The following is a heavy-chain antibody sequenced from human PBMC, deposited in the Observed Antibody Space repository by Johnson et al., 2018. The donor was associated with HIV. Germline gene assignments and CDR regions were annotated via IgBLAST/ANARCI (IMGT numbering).Heavy chain of an antibody. Sequence: QVQLVESGGGVVQPGRSLRLSCAASGFTFSSYALHWVRQAPGKGLEWVAVISYDGSDKYYADSVKGRFAISRDNSKNTLYLQMNSLRAEDTATYYCAREPDRIALAGTRYLWGKGTLVTVSS. CDR2: ISYDGSDK. J-gene: IGHJ4*02. CDR3: AREPDRIALAGTRYL. CDR1: GFTFSSYA. D-gene: IGHD6-19*01. V-gene: IGHV3-30*09.